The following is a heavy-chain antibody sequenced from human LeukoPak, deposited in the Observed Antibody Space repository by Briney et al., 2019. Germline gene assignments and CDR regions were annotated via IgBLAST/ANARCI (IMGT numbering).Heavy chain of an antibody. D-gene: IGHD6-19*01. CDR3: TSGYSSGWEADWLDP. J-gene: IGHJ5*02. CDR1: GFPFSSHG. CDR2: IRSKVNSYAT. V-gene: IGHV3-73*01. Sequence: GGSLRLSCAASGFPFSSHGMSWVRQASGKGLEWVGRIRSKVNSYATAYAASVKGRFTISRGDSKNTAYLQMNSLKTEDTAVYYCTSGYSSGWEADWLDPWGQGTLVTVSS.